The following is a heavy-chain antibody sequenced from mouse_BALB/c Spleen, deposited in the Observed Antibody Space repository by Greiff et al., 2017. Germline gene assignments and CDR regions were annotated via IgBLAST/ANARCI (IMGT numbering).Heavy chain of an antibody. Sequence: VQLQQSGAELVKPGASVKLSCTASGFNIKDTYMHWVKQRPEQGLEWIGRIDPANGNTKYDPKFPGKATITADTSSNTAYLQLSSLTSEDTAVYYCARSVTTATWYFDVWGAGTTVTVSS. CDR1: GFNIKDTY. D-gene: IGHD1-2*01. V-gene: IGHV14-3*02. J-gene: IGHJ1*01. CDR2: IDPANGNT. CDR3: ARSVTTATWYFDV.